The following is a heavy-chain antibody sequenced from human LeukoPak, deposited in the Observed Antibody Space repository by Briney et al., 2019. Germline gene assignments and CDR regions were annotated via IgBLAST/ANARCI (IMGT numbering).Heavy chain of an antibody. CDR3: TTDNPLTRDDAFDI. Sequence: GGSLRLSCAASGFTFSSYAMSWVRQAPGKGLEWVSAISGSGGSTYYADSVKGRFTISRDNSKNTLYLQMNSLKTEDTAVYYCTTDNPLTRDDAFDIWGQGTMVTVSS. CDR1: GFTFSSYA. J-gene: IGHJ3*02. D-gene: IGHD3-9*01. CDR2: ISGSGGST. V-gene: IGHV3-23*01.